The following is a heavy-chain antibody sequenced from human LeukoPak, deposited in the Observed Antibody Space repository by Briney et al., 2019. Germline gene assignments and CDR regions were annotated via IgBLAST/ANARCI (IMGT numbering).Heavy chain of an antibody. V-gene: IGHV3-49*04. CDR3: TRDNSRYYYGSLGMDV. CDR2: IRSKAYGGTT. CDR1: GFTFGDYA. Sequence: PGGSLRLSCTASGFTFGDYAMSWVRQAPGKGLEWVGFIRSKAYGGTTEYAASVKGRFTISSDDSKSIAYLQMNSLKTEDTAVYYCTRDNSRYYYGSLGMDVWGQGTTVTVSS. J-gene: IGHJ6*02. D-gene: IGHD3-10*01.